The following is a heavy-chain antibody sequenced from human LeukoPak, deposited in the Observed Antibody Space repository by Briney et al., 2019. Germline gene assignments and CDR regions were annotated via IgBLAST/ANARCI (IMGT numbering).Heavy chain of an antibody. J-gene: IGHJ6*02. Sequence: ASVKVSCKASGYTFTSYAMHWVRQTPGQGLEWMGRISAYNGNTNYAQKLQGGVTMTTDTSTSTAYMELRSLRSDDTAVYYCARDVYTPSQLAGATYYYYYGMDVWGQGTTVTVSS. V-gene: IGHV1-18*01. CDR2: ISAYNGNT. CDR3: ARDVYTPSQLAGATYYYYYGMDV. D-gene: IGHD1-26*01. CDR1: GYTFTSYA.